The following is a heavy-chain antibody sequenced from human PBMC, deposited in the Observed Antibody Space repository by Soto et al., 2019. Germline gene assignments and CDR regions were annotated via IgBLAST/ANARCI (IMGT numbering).Heavy chain of an antibody. CDR2: IYYSGST. V-gene: IGHV4-59*08. D-gene: IGHD4-17*01. CDR3: ARRYGPGFDY. CDR1: GGSISSYY. J-gene: IGHJ4*02. Sequence: PSETLSLTCTVSGGSISSYYWSWILQPPWKGLEWIGYIYYSGSTNYNPSLKSRVTISVDTSKNQFSLKLSSVTAADTAVYYCARRYGPGFDYWGQGTLVTVSS.